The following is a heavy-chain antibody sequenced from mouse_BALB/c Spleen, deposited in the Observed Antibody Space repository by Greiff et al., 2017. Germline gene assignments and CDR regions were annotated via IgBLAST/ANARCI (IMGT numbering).Heavy chain of an antibody. Sequence: SGAELVRPGASVTLSCKASGYTFTDYEMHWVKQTPVHGLEWIGAIDPETGGTAYNQKFKGKATLTADKSSSTAYMELRSLTSEDSAVYYCTIYGYPYYFDYWGQGTTLTVSS. CDR2: IDPETGGT. CDR1: GYTFTDYE. D-gene: IGHD1-2*01. J-gene: IGHJ2*01. V-gene: IGHV1-15*01. CDR3: TIYGYPYYFDY.